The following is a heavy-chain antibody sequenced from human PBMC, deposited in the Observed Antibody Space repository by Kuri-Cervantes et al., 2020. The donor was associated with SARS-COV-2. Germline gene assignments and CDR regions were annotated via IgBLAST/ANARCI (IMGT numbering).Heavy chain of an antibody. V-gene: IGHV1-69*06. J-gene: IGHJ6*03. Sequence: SVKVSCKASGGTFSSYAISWVRQAPGQGLEWMGGIIPIFGTANYAQKFQDRVTITADKSTSTAYMELSSLRSEDTAVYYCAREKGENYYYYYYMDVWGKGTTVTVSS. CDR1: GGTFSSYA. CDR3: AREKGENYYYYYYMDV. CDR2: IIPIFGTA.